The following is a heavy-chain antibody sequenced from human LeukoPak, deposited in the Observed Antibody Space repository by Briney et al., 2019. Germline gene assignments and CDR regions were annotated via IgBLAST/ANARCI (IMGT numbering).Heavy chain of an antibody. CDR1: GGSISSYY. J-gene: IGHJ4*02. D-gene: IGHD5-18*01. CDR3: AGQDTAMGAIDY. Sequence: SETLSLTCTVSGGSISSYYWSWIRQPPGKGLEWIGYIYYSGSTNYNPSLKSRVTISVDTSKNQFSLKLSSVTAADTAVYYCAGQDTAMGAIDYWGQGTLVTVSS. CDR2: IYYSGST. V-gene: IGHV4-59*01.